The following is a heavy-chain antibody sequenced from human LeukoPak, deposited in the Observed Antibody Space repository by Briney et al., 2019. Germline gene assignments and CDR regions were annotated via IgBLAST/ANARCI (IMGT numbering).Heavy chain of an antibody. CDR1: GYTFTSYG. CDR3: ARERKYYDSSGYSSFRASYGMDV. Sequence: AASVKVSCKASGYTFTSYGISWVRQAPGQGLEWMGWINPNSGGTNYAQKFQGWVTMTRDTSISTAYMELSRLRSDDTTVYYCARERKYYDSSGYSSFRASYGMDVWGQGTTVTVSS. V-gene: IGHV1-2*04. CDR2: INPNSGGT. J-gene: IGHJ6*02. D-gene: IGHD3-22*01.